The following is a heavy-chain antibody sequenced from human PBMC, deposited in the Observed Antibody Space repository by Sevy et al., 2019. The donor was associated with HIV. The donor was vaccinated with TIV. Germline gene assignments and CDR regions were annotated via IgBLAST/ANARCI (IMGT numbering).Heavy chain of an antibody. CDR1: GFTFSSYW. J-gene: IGHJ4*02. CDR3: VAANTWEDY. Sequence: GGSLRLSCSASGFTFSSYWMHWVRQAPGKGLVWDSGVNSDGSSTNYADSVKGRFTISRDSAKNTLYLQMNSLRAEDTAVYFCVAANTWEDYWGQGTLVTVSS. CDR2: VNSDGSST. D-gene: IGHD1-26*01. V-gene: IGHV3-74*01.